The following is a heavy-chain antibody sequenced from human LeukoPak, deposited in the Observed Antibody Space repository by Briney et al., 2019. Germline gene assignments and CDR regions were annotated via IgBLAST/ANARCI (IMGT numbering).Heavy chain of an antibody. J-gene: IGHJ4*02. CDR3: ARGFYGAGSHFDY. CDR2: IFHTGHT. CDR1: GGSISSGDFP. V-gene: IGHV4-30-2*01. Sequence: SETLSLICAVSGGSISSGDFPWSWIRQPPGKGLEWIGYIFHTGHTSYNPSLKSRVTISVDMSKNHLSLRLTSVTAADTAVYYCARGFYGAGSHFDYWGQGTLVTVSS. D-gene: IGHD3-10*01.